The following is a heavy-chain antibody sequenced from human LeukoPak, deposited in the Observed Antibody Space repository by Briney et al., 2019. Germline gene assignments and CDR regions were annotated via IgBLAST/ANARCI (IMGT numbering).Heavy chain of an antibody. D-gene: IGHD2-8*01. CDR1: GYTFTGYY. V-gene: IGHV1-2*02. CDR2: IKPDSGGT. CDR3: ASHVRALDY. Sequence: ASMKVSCKASGYTFTGYYIHWVRQAPGPALEWMGWIKPDSGGTDYAERFQGRVTMTRDTSISTAYMELSRLTSGDTAVYYCASHVRALDYWGQGTLVTVSS. J-gene: IGHJ4*02.